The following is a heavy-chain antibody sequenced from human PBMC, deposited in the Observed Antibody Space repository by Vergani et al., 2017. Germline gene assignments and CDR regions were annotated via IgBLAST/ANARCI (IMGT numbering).Heavy chain of an antibody. J-gene: IGHJ4*02. V-gene: IGHV3-23*01. Sequence: EVQLLESGGGLVQPGGSLRLSCAASGFTFSSYAMSWVRQAPGKGLEWVSAISGSGGSTDYADSVKGRFTISRDNSKNTLYLQMNSLRAEDTAVYHSAKRSRAPFYCSSTSCPQPFDYWGQGTLVTVSS. CDR1: GFTFSSYA. CDR2: ISGSGGST. D-gene: IGHD2-2*01. CDR3: AKRSRAPFYCSSTSCPQPFDY.